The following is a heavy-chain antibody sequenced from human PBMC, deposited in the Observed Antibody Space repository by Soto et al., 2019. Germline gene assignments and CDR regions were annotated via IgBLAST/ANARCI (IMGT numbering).Heavy chain of an antibody. V-gene: IGHV1-18*01. J-gene: IGHJ4*02. CDR3: ARSILWFGELFYYFDY. D-gene: IGHD3-10*01. CDR2: ISAYNGNT. Sequence: GASVKVSCKASGYTFTIYGISWVRQAPGQGLEWMGWISAYNGNTNYAQKLQGRVTMTTDTSTSTAYMELRSLRSDDTAVYYCARSILWFGELFYYFDYWGQGTLVTVSS. CDR1: GYTFTIYG.